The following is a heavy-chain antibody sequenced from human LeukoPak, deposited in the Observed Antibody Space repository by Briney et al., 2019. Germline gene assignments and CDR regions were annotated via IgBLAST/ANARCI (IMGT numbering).Heavy chain of an antibody. CDR1: GGTFSSYA. CDR3: ARNDYYDSSGYPPPYFDY. J-gene: IGHJ4*02. CDR2: IIPIFGTA. D-gene: IGHD3-22*01. V-gene: IGHV1-69*01. Sequence: GASVKVSCEASGGTFSSYAISWVRQAPGQGLEWMGGIIPIFGTANYAQKFQGRVTITADESTSTAYMELSSLRSEDTAVYYCARNDYYDSSGYPPPYFDYWGQGTLVTVSS.